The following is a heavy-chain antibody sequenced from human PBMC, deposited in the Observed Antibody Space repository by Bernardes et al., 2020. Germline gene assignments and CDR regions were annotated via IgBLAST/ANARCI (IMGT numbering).Heavy chain of an antibody. D-gene: IGHD2-15*01. J-gene: IGHJ6*02. Sequence: SKTLSATCAVSVASLNAIAYWIWVRQSPGKGLEWIGELFHTGVTKYNPSLKSRVTISLDMSKKPFSLKLTSMTAAGTAVYYCAGHRGGRSGMDVWGQGTTVTVSS. CDR1: VASLNAIAY. V-gene: IGHV4-4*02. CDR3: AGHRGGRSGMDV. CDR2: LFHTGVT.